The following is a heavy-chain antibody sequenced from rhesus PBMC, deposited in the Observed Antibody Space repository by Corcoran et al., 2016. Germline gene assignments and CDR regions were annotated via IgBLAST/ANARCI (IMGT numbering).Heavy chain of an antibody. CDR2: ISDTGGNT. Sequence: EVQLVETGGGLLQPGWSLKLSCTASGFTFRPYGMNWVRQAPGKGLEWVSTISDTGGNTYYADSVKGRFTISRDNSKNTRSLQMNSLRTEDTAVYFCAKDHGGRYPEDWGQGVLVTVSS. CDR3: AKDHGGRYPED. J-gene: IGHJ4*01. D-gene: IGHD4-29*01. V-gene: IGHV3S5*01. CDR1: GFTFRPYG.